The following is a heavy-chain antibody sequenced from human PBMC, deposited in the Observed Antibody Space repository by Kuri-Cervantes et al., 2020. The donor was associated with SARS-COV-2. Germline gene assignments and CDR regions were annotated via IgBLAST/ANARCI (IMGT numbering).Heavy chain of an antibody. V-gene: IGHV7-4-1*02. J-gene: IGHJ4*02. Sequence: ASVKVSCKASGYTFTSYAMNWVRQAPGQGLEWMGWSNTNTGNPTYAQGFTGRFVFSLDTSVSTAYLQISSLKAEDTAPYYGSRGSSPFDYWGQGTLVTVSS. CDR3: SRGSSPFDY. D-gene: IGHD6-6*01. CDR2: SNTNTGNP. CDR1: GYTFTSYA.